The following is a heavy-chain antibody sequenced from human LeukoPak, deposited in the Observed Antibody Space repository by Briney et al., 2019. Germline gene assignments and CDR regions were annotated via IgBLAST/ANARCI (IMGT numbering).Heavy chain of an antibody. CDR3: ARGQYYYGSGSLYFDY. Sequence: PSETLSLTCTVSGGSISSYYWSWIRQPAGKGLEWIGRIYTSGSTNYNPSLKSRVTMSVDTSKNQFSLKLSSATAADTAVYYCARGQYYYGSGSLYFDYWGQGTLVTVSS. J-gene: IGHJ4*02. D-gene: IGHD3-10*01. CDR1: GGSISSYY. CDR2: IYTSGST. V-gene: IGHV4-4*07.